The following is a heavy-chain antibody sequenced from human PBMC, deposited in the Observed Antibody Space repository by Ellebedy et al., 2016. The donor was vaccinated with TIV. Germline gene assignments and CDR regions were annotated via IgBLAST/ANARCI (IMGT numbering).Heavy chain of an antibody. J-gene: IGHJ4*02. D-gene: IGHD6-19*01. CDR3: VKRGGGWFHEPFDY. CDR2: VSSKGDHT. V-gene: IGHV3-64D*06. CDR1: GFTFNAFA. Sequence: GESLKISCSASGFTFNAFAIHWVRQAPGKGLEHVSAVSSKGDHTYYADSVKGRFTISGDNFNNTVYRQMSSLRPEDTALYYCVKRGGGWFHEPFDYWGQGTLVTVSS.